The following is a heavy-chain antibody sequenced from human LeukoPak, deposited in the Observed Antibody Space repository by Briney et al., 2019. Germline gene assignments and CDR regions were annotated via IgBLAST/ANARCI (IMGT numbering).Heavy chain of an antibody. Sequence: GGSLRLSCAASGFTFSSFTMNGVRQAPGRGLEWVSFITGSSSTIYYADSVKGRFNISRDNAKKSLYLQMNSLRAEDTAVYYCTTDARYFFDYWGQGTLVTVS. V-gene: IGHV3-48*01. J-gene: IGHJ4*02. CDR3: TTDARYFFDY. CDR1: GFTFSSFT. CDR2: ITGSSSTI.